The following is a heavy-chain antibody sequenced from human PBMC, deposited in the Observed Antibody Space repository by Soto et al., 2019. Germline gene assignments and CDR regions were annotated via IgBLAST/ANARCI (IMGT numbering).Heavy chain of an antibody. D-gene: IGHD3-22*01. J-gene: IGHJ4*02. V-gene: IGHV1-18*01. CDR1: GYTFTSYG. CDR3: ARDFRPLDYDSSGFPSDY. Sequence: QVQLVQSGAEVKKPGASVKVSCKASGYTFTSYGISWVRQAPGQGLEWMGWISAYNGNTNYAQKLQGRVTMTTDTSTSTAYMELRSLRSDDTAVYYCARDFRPLDYDSSGFPSDYWGQGTLVTVSS. CDR2: ISAYNGNT.